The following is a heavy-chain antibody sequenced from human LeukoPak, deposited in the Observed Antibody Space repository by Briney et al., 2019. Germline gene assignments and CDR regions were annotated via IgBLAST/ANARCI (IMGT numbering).Heavy chain of an antibody. CDR3: ARDSTVEYYDSSGYFDY. J-gene: IGHJ4*02. D-gene: IGHD3-22*01. CDR2: INPSGGST. Sequence: ASVKVSCKASGYTFTSYYMHWVRQAPGQGLEWMGLINPSGGSTSYAQKFRGRVTMTRDTSTSTVYMELSSLRSEDTAVYYCARDSTVEYYDSSGYFDYWGQGTLVTVSS. V-gene: IGHV1-46*01. CDR1: GYTFTSYY.